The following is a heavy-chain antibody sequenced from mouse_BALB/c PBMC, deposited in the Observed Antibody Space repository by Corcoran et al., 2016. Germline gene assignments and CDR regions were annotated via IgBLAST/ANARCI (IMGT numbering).Heavy chain of an antibody. CDR2: ISYDGSN. CDR3: AGEGWGNAY. D-gene: IGHD2-1*01. Sequence: DVQLQESGPGLVKPSQSLSLTCSVTGYSITSGYYWNWIRQFPGNKLEWMGYISYDGSNNYNPSLKNRISITRDTSKNQFFLKLNSVTTEDTATYYCAGEGWGNAYWGQGTLVTVSA. V-gene: IGHV3-6*02. CDR1: GYSITSGYY. J-gene: IGHJ3*01.